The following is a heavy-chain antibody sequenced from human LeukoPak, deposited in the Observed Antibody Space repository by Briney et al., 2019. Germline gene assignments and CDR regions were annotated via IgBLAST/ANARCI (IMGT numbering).Heavy chain of an antibody. Sequence: ASVKVSCKASGGTFSSYAISWVRQAPGQGLEWTGGIIPIFGTANYAQKFQGRVTITTDESTSTAYMELSSLRSEDTAVYYCASRAHGGNSWAWYYYMDVWGKGTTVTVSS. D-gene: IGHD4-23*01. CDR3: ASRAHGGNSWAWYYYMDV. V-gene: IGHV1-69*05. J-gene: IGHJ6*03. CDR2: IIPIFGTA. CDR1: GGTFSSYA.